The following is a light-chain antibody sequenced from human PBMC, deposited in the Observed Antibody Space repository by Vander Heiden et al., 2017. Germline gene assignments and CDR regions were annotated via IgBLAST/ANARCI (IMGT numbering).Light chain of an antibody. Sequence: SSELTQDPAVSVAFGQTVRITCQGDSLRSYYASWYQQKPGQAPVLVIYGKNNRPSGIPDRFSGSSSGNTASLTITGAQAEDEADYYCNSRDSSGNLPVVFGGGTKLTVL. CDR2: GKN. V-gene: IGLV3-19*01. CDR3: NSRDSSGNLPVV. J-gene: IGLJ2*01. CDR1: SLRSYY.